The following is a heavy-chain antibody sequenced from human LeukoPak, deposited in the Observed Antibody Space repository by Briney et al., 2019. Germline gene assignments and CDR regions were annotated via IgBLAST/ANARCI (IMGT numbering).Heavy chain of an antibody. CDR3: ARGLVVRGRYYFDY. CDR2: INPNSGGT. V-gene: IGHV1-2*02. Sequence: GASVKVSCKASGYTFTGYYMHWVRQAPGQGLEWMGWINPNSGGTNYAQKFQGRVTMTRNTSISTAYMELSSLRSEDTAVYYCARGLVVRGRYYFDYWGQGTLVTVSS. CDR1: GYTFTGYY. J-gene: IGHJ4*02. D-gene: IGHD3-10*01.